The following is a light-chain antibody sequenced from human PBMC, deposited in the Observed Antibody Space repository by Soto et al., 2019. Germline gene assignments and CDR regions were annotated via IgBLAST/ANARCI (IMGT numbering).Light chain of an antibody. CDR3: QPYNSYSRT. V-gene: IGKV1-5*03. CDR1: QSISSW. Sequence: DIQMSQSPSTLSASVGDRVTITCRASQSISSWLAWFQHKPGKAPKLLIYKASILESGVPSRFSGSGSGTEFTLTISSLQPDDSATYYCQPYNSYSRTFGQGTKVDI. CDR2: KAS. J-gene: IGKJ1*01.